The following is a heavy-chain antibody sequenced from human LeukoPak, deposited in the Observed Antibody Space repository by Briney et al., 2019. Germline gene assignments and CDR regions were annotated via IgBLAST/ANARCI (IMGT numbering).Heavy chain of an antibody. D-gene: IGHD6-13*01. CDR3: AKGSGYSSSWYPRHFDY. CDR2: ISYSGDNT. J-gene: IGHJ4*02. CDR1: GFDLNNYA. Sequence: GGSLRLSCAASGFDLNNYAMHWVRQAPGKGLEWVTLISYSGDNTYYADSVKGRFTISRDNSKNTLYLQMNSLRAEDTAVYYCAKGSGYSSSWYPRHFDYWDQGTLVTVSS. V-gene: IGHV3-30*04.